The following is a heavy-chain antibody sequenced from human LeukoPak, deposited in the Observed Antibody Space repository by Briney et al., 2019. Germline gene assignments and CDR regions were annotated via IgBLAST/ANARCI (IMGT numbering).Heavy chain of an antibody. V-gene: IGHV3-23*01. CDR3: AEAYKRDVMGTIKTSVDY. J-gene: IGHJ4*02. Sequence: GGSLRLSCAASGFTFGSYAMSWVRQAPGKGLEWVSAISGSGDSTYYAVSVKGRFTISRDNFKNTLYLQMGTLRAEDTAVYYCAEAYKRDVMGTIKTSVDYWGQGALVTVSS. CDR2: ISGSGDST. CDR1: GFTFGSYA. D-gene: IGHD5-12*01.